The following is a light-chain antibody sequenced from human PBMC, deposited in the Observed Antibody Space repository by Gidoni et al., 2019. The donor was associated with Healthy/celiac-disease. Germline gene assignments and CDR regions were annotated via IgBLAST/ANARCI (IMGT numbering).Light chain of an antibody. CDR2: KDS. J-gene: IGLJ1*01. Sequence: SYELTQPPSVSVSPGQTARITCSGDALPKQYAYWYQQKPGQAPVLVIYKDSARPSGIPERFSGSSSGTTVTLTISGVQAEDEADYYCQSADSSGTGYVFGTGTKVTVL. V-gene: IGLV3-25*03. CDR3: QSADSSGTGYV. CDR1: ALPKQY.